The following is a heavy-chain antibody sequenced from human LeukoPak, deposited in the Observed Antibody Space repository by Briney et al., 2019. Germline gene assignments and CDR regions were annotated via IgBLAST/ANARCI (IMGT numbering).Heavy chain of an antibody. CDR3: ARAAEVVSPPYYFDY. CDR1: GGPISSGGYY. J-gene: IGHJ4*02. V-gene: IGHV4-30-4*08. D-gene: IGHD2-2*01. CDR2: IYFSGST. Sequence: PSETLSLTCTVSGGPISSGGYYWSWIRQPPGKGLEWIGYIYFSGSTYYNPSLKSRVTISVDTSKNQFSLKLSSVTAADTAVYYCARAAEVVSPPYYFDYWGQGTLGTVSS.